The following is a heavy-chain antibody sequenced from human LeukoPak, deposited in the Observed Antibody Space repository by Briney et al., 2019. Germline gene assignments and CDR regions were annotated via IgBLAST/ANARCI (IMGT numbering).Heavy chain of an antibody. CDR1: GFTVTNDY. CDR2: IYSGGST. Sequence: GGSLRLSCAVSGFTVTNDYMNWVRQAPGKGLEWVSIIYSGGSTYYADSVKGRFTISRDSSNNTLFLQMTNLRAEDSGLYYCAADVRSSPLGFWGHGTLVTVSS. V-gene: IGHV3-66*01. D-gene: IGHD6-19*01. J-gene: IGHJ4*01. CDR3: AADVRSSPLGF.